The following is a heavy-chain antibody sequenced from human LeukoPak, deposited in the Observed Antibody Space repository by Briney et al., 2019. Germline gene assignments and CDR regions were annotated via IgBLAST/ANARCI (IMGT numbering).Heavy chain of an antibody. CDR2: IRYDGSNK. J-gene: IGHJ4*02. Sequence: GGSLRLSCAASGFTFSSYGMHWVRQAPGKGLEWVAFIRYDGSNKYYADSVKGRFTISRDNSKNTPYLQMNSLRAEDTAVYYCAKDQASDITIFGVAMAYWGQGTLVTVSS. V-gene: IGHV3-30*02. CDR3: AKDQASDITIFGVAMAY. CDR1: GFTFSSYG. D-gene: IGHD3-3*01.